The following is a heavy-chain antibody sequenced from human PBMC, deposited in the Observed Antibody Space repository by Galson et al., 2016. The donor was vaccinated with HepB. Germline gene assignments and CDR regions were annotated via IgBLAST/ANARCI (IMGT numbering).Heavy chain of an antibody. Sequence: SLRLSCAASGFTFSNYYMSWIRQAPGKGLEWVAYISPSTTHINYADSVMGRFTVSRDNAKNSLYLQMDSLGTEDTAVYYCASPSVRYSIHTFDLWGQGTMVTVSS. D-gene: IGHD2-21*01. CDR3: ASPSVRYSIHTFDL. CDR2: ISPSTTHI. J-gene: IGHJ3*01. V-gene: IGHV3-11*06. CDR1: GFTFSNYY.